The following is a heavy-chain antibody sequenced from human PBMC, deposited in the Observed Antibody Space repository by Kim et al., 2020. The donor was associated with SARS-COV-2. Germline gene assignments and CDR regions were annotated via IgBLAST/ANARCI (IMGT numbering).Heavy chain of an antibody. V-gene: IGHV3-11*04. J-gene: IGHJ4*02. CDR3: ARAYGSGSYLSPPLY. Sequence: DSVKGRFTISRDNAKNSLYLQMNSLRAEDTAVYYCARAYGSGSYLSPPLYWGQGTLVPVSS. D-gene: IGHD3-10*01.